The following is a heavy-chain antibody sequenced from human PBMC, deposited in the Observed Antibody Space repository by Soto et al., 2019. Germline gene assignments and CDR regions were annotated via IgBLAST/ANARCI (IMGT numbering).Heavy chain of an antibody. Sequence: GGSLRLSCAASGFTFSSYWIHWVRQAPGKGLVWVSRINSDGSSTSYADSVKGRFTISRDNAKNTLYLQMNSLRAEDTAVYYCAVSFGSPSYNGMDVWGQGTTVTVSS. V-gene: IGHV3-74*01. D-gene: IGHD3-16*01. J-gene: IGHJ6*02. CDR3: AVSFGSPSYNGMDV. CDR1: GFTFSSYW. CDR2: INSDGSST.